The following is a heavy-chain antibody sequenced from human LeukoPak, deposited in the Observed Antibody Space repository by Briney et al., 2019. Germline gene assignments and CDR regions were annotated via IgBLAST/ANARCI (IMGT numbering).Heavy chain of an antibody. D-gene: IGHD3-16*01. CDR2: IYSGGST. V-gene: IGHV3-53*01. J-gene: IGHJ4*02. CDR1: GFTVSSNY. CDR3: ARDRGGNYFDY. Sequence: GVPLRLSCVASGFTVSSNYMSWVRQAPGKGLEWVSVIYSGGSTYYADSVKGRFTISRDNSKNTLYLQMNNLRAEDTAVYYCARDRGGNYFDYWGQGTLVTVSS.